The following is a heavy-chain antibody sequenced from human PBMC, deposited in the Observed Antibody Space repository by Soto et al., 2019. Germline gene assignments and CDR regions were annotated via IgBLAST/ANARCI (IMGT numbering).Heavy chain of an antibody. CDR1: GFTFTSYW. D-gene: IGHD3-9*01. J-gene: IGHJ6*02. Sequence: GGSLRLSCAASGFTFTSYWMKWVRQAPGKGLEWVANIKQDGSEKYYVDSVKGRFTISRDNGKNSLYLQMNSLRAEDTAVYYCAKGITGLRYFDWLSLRRGPDYYYGMDVWGQGTTVTVSS. CDR2: IKQDGSEK. V-gene: IGHV3-7*03. CDR3: AKGITGLRYFDWLSLRRGPDYYYGMDV.